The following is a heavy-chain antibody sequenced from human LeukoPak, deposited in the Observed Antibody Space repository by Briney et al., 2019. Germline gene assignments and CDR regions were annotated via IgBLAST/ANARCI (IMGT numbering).Heavy chain of an antibody. J-gene: IGHJ6*03. D-gene: IGHD3-22*01. CDR3: ARDYYDSSGYSPTYYYYMDV. Sequence: GGSLRLSCAASGFTFSTYSMNWVRQAPGKGLEWVSSITGSSSFIYYADSVKGRFTISRDNAKNSLYLQMNSLRAEDTAVYYCARDYYDSSGYSPTYYYYMDVWGKGTTVTVSS. CDR2: ITGSSSFI. CDR1: GFTFSTYS. V-gene: IGHV3-21*01.